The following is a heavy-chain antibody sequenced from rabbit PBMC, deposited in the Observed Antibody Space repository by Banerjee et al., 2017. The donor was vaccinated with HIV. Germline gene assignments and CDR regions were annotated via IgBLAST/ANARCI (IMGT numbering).Heavy chain of an antibody. J-gene: IGHJ4*01. Sequence: QEQLEESGGDLVKPEGSLTLTCTASGFSFSSTYYMCWVRQAPGKGLEWIACIYAGSSGSTYYASWAKGRFTISKTSSTTVTLQMTSLTAADTATYFCARDNAGDGGEAYDLWGQGTLVTVS. CDR3: ARDNAGDGGEAYDL. V-gene: IGHV1S45*01. CDR1: GFSFSSTYY. D-gene: IGHD6-1*01. CDR2: IYAGSSGST.